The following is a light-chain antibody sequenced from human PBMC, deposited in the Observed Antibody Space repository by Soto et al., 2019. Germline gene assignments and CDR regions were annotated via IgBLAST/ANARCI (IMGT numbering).Light chain of an antibody. V-gene: IGLV2-14*01. CDR3: RSYTSSSTLV. CDR2: DVS. Sequence: QSVLTQPDSVSGSPGQSITISCTGTSSDVGGYNYVSWYQQHPGKAPKLRIYDVSNRHSGVSNRFSGSKSGNTASLTISGLQAEDEADYYCRSYTSSSTLVFGGGTKLTVL. CDR1: SSDVGGYNY. J-gene: IGLJ2*01.